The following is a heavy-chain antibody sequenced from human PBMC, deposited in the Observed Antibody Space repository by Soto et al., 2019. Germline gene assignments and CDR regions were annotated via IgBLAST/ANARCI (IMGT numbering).Heavy chain of an antibody. Sequence: SGPTLVNPTQTLTRTCTFSGVSLIAILVCVGWIRQPPGKALEWLALIYWNDDKRYSPSLKSRLTITKDTSKNQVVLTMTNMDPVDTATYYCAHSAYDILTGYYSLFDYWGQGTLVTVSS. V-gene: IGHV2-5*01. J-gene: IGHJ4*02. CDR2: IYWNDDK. D-gene: IGHD3-9*01. CDR1: GVSLIAILVC. CDR3: AHSAYDILTGYYSLFDY.